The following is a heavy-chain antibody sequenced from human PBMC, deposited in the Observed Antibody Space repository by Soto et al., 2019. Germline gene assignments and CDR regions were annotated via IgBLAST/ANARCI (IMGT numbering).Heavy chain of an antibody. V-gene: IGHV1-2*04. CDR3: ARTDTAMVTPFGY. Sequence: ASVKVSCKASGYTFTGYYMHWVRQAPGQGLEWMGWINPNSGGTNYAQKFQGWVTMTRDTSISTAYMELSRLRSDDTAVYYCARTDTAMVTPFGYWGQETLVTVSS. J-gene: IGHJ4*02. CDR2: INPNSGGT. D-gene: IGHD5-18*01. CDR1: GYTFTGYY.